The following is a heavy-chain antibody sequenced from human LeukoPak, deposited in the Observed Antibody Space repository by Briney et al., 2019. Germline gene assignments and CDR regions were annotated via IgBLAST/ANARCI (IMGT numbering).Heavy chain of an antibody. J-gene: IGHJ4*02. D-gene: IGHD3-10*01. CDR1: GFTFSSYW. CDR2: INQDGSEK. Sequence: GSLRLSCAASGFTFSSYWMSWVRQAPGKGLEWVANINQDGSEKYYVDSMKGRFTISRDNAKNSLYLQMNSLRAEDTAVYYCARGYGSGNYYFDYWGQGTLVSVSS. V-gene: IGHV3-7*04. CDR3: ARGYGSGNYYFDY.